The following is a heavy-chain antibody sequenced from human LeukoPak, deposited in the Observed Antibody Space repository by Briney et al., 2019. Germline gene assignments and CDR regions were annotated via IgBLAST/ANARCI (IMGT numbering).Heavy chain of an antibody. CDR2: INPNNGGT. J-gene: IGHJ4*02. V-gene: IGHV1-2*02. Sequence: GASVKLSFKASGYTFTGYYMHWLRQAPGPGHEWMGWINPNNGGTNYAQRLQGRVTMTRDTSISTAYMELSRLRFDDTAVYYCASGPSLGTTHPYFDYWGQGTLVTVSS. CDR1: GYTFTGYY. CDR3: ASGPSLGTTHPYFDY. D-gene: IGHD2-15*01.